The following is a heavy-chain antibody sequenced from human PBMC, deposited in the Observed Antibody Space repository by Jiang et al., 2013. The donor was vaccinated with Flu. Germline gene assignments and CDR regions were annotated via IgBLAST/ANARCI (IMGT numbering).Heavy chain of an antibody. Sequence: LKSRVTISVDTSKNQFSLKLSSVTAADTAVYYCARYSGYEMTTNFDYWGQGTLVTVSS. D-gene: IGHD5-12*01. V-gene: IGHV4-34*01. CDR3: ARYSGYEMTTNFDY. J-gene: IGHJ4*02.